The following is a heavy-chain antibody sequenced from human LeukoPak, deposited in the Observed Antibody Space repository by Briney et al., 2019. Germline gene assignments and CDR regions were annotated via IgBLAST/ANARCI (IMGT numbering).Heavy chain of an antibody. V-gene: IGHV4-34*01. Sequence: PSETLSLTCAVYGGSFSGYYWSWIRQPPGKGLEWIGEINHSGSTNYNPSLKSRVTISVDTSKNQFSLKLSSVTAADTAVYYCARGSSYSNPLDYWGQGTLVTVSS. J-gene: IGHJ4*02. CDR2: INHSGST. CDR3: ARGSSYSNPLDY. D-gene: IGHD4-4*01. CDR1: GGSFSGYY.